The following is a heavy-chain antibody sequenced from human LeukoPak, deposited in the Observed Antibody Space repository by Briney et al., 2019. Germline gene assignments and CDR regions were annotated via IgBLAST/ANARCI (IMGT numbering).Heavy chain of an antibody. CDR3: ANLGYYGSGSYRPYYYYMDV. J-gene: IGHJ6*03. V-gene: IGHV3-33*06. D-gene: IGHD3-10*01. CDR2: IWYDGSNK. Sequence: GRSLGLSCAASGFTFSSYGMHWVRQAPGKGLEWVAVIWYDGSNKYYADSVKGRFTISRDNSKNTLYLQMNSLRAEDTAVYYCANLGYYGSGSYRPYYYYMDVWGKGTTVTVSS. CDR1: GFTFSSYG.